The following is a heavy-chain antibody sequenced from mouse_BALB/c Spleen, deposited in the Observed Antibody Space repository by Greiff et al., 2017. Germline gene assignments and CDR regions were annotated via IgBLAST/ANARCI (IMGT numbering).Heavy chain of an antibody. Sequence: EVKLVESGPSLVKPSQTLSLTCSVTGDSITSGYWNWIRKFPGNKLEYMGYISYSGSTYYNPSLKSRISITRDTSKNQYYLQLNSVTTEDTATYYCVRSFMIKAWFAYWGQGTLVTVSA. CDR3: VRSFMIKAWFAY. CDR2: ISYSGST. D-gene: IGHD2-4*01. J-gene: IGHJ3*01. CDR1: GDSITSGY. V-gene: IGHV3-8*02.